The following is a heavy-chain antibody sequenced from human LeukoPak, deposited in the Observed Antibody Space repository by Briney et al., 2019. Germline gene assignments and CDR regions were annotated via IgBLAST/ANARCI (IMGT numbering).Heavy chain of an antibody. V-gene: IGHV3-66*02. CDR2: LYSGGST. CDR1: GFSVSSSY. Sequence: GGSLRLSCAASGFSVSSSYMGWVRQAPGKGLEWVSVLYSGGSTYYPDSVKGRFTISRDNSQNTLYLQMDSLRAEDTAVYYCARLYDSSSYGAFDIWGQGTTVTVSS. J-gene: IGHJ3*02. CDR3: ARLYDSSSYGAFDI. D-gene: IGHD3-22*01.